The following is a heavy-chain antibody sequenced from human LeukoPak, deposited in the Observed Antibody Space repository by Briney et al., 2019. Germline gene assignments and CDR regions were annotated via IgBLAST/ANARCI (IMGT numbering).Heavy chain of an antibody. CDR2: IIPIFGTA. J-gene: IGHJ4*02. CDR1: VGTFSSYA. CDR3: ARSQTKSAVGALGY. V-gene: IGHV1-69*05. D-gene: IGHD1-26*01. Sequence: SVKVSCKASVGTFSSYAINWVRQASGQGLEWMGGIIPIFGTANYAQKFQGRVTITTDESTSTAYMELSSLRSEDTAVYYCARSQTKSAVGALGYWGQGTLVTVSS.